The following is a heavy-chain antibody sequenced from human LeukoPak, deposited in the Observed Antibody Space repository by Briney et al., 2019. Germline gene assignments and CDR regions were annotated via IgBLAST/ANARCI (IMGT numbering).Heavy chain of an antibody. D-gene: IGHD6-19*01. CDR1: GYTFTIYA. V-gene: IGHV1-3*01. J-gene: IGHJ4*02. CDR2: IKAGKGKT. Sequence: GASVRDSSKASGYTFTIYAMHWGRQAPGQRGEWMGWIKAGKGKTKYSQKFQGRVTITRDTSASTAYMELSSLRSEDTAVYYCARAVYSSTPGYGYWGQGTLVTVSS. CDR3: ARAVYSSTPGYGY.